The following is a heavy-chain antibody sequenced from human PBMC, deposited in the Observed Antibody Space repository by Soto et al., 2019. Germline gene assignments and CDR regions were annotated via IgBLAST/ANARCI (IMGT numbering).Heavy chain of an antibody. D-gene: IGHD3-22*01. CDR3: TTYSYSTMIVVRFYY. CDR1: GFTFSNAW. Sequence: PGGSLRLSCAASGFTFSNAWINWVRQAPGKGLEWVGRIKRKTDGGTTDFAAPVKGRFAISRDDSKNMVYLQMNSLKTEDTGIYYCTTYSYSTMIVVRFYYWGHGTLVTVSS. CDR2: IKRKTDGGTT. J-gene: IGHJ4*01. V-gene: IGHV3-15*07.